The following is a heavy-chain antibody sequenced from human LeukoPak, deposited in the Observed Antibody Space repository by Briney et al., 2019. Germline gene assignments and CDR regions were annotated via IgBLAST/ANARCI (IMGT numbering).Heavy chain of an antibody. CDR1: GGSISSGDYY. CDR3: ARDGGCSSTSCLFDY. CDR2: IYYSGST. J-gene: IGHJ4*02. Sequence: PSETLSLTCTVSGGSISSGDYYWSWIRQPPGKSLEGIGYIYYSGSTYYNPSLKSRVTISVDTSKNQFSLKLSSVTAADTAVYYCARDGGCSSTSCLFDYWGQGTLVTVSS. V-gene: IGHV4-30-4*08. D-gene: IGHD2-2*01.